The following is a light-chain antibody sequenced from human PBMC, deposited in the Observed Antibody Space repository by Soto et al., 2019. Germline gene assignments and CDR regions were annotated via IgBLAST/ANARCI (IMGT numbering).Light chain of an antibody. V-gene: IGKV3-15*01. Sequence: EIVMTQSPGTLSVSPGERVTLSCRASQTVSRHLAWYQQKPGQAPRLLIFGASTRATGIPDRFSGSGSGTDFTLTISFLQSEDFAVYYCQQYNSWPLITFGPGTRLEIK. CDR2: GAS. CDR1: QTVSRH. J-gene: IGKJ5*01. CDR3: QQYNSWPLIT.